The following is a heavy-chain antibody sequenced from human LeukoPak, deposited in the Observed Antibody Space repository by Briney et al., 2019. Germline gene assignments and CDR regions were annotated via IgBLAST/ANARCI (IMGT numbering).Heavy chain of an antibody. D-gene: IGHD2-21*01. CDR1: GFTFSSYA. CDR2: ISVTGDVT. Sequence: GSLRLSCAASGFTFSSYAMSWLRQTPQKGLEWVSGISVTGDVTYYTDSVKGRFTIARDNSRTTLYLQLSSLRADDTAVYYCAKSHITRYPLQYYFDLWGQGAQVIVSS. J-gene: IGHJ4*02. V-gene: IGHV3-23*01. CDR3: AKSHITRYPLQYYFDL.